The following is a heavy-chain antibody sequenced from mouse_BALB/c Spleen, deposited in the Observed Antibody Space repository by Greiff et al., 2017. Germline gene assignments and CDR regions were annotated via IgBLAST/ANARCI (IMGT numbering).Heavy chain of an antibody. CDR3: ARHADYYGSSYGDDFDY. Sequence: EVQRVASGGGLVQPGGSLKLSCAASGFTFSSYALSWVRQTPEKRLEWVATISSVGSYTYYPDSVKGRFTISRDNAKNTLYLQLSSLRSEDTAMYYCARHADYYGSSYGDDFDYWGQGTTLTVAS. D-gene: IGHD1-1*01. J-gene: IGHJ2*01. CDR1: GFTFSSYA. CDR2: ISSVGSYT. V-gene: IGHV5-9-3*01.